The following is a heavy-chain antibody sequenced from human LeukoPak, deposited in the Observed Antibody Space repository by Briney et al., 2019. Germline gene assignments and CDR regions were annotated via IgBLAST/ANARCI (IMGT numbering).Heavy chain of an antibody. D-gene: IGHD3-22*01. CDR3: ARDMKNYYDSSGAFDY. CDR1: GYTFTSYY. Sequence: ASVKVSCKASGYTFTSYYMHWVRRAPGQGLEWMGIINPSGGSTSYAQKFQGRVTMTRDTSTSTVYMELSSLRSEDTAVYYCARDMKNYYDSSGAFDYWGQGTLVTVSS. V-gene: IGHV1-46*01. J-gene: IGHJ4*02. CDR2: INPSGGST.